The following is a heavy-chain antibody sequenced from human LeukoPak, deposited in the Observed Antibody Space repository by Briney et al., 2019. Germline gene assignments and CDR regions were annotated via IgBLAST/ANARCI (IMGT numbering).Heavy chain of an antibody. CDR3: ARDVPYSMVRGVIPGDY. J-gene: IGHJ4*02. V-gene: IGHV3-7*01. D-gene: IGHD3-10*01. CDR2: IKQDGSEK. Sequence: PGGSLRRSCAASGFTFSSYWMSWVRQAPGKGLEWVANIKQDGSEKYYVDSVKGRFTISRDNAKNSLYLQMNSLRAEDTAVYYCARDVPYSMVRGVIPGDYWGQGTLVTVSS. CDR1: GFTFSSYW.